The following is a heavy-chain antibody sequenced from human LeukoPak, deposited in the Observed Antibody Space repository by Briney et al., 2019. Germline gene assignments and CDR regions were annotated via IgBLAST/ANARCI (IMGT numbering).Heavy chain of an antibody. CDR2: ISYSSYYI. J-gene: IGHJ3*02. D-gene: IGHD3-10*01. Sequence: GGSLRLSCAASGFTFSTYTLNWVRQAPGKGLEWVSAISYSSYYIYYRDSVKGRFTISRDNAKNSLYLQMNSLRAEDTAVYYCARAQGRWAFDIWGQGTMVTVSS. V-gene: IGHV3-21*01. CDR1: GFTFSTYT. CDR3: ARAQGRWAFDI.